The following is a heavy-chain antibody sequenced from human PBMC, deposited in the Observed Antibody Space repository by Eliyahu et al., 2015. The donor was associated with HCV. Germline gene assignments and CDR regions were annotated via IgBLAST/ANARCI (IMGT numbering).Heavy chain of an antibody. Sequence: EVQLLESGGGLIQPGGSLXLSCAXSGLXFNXXAMTWVRQAPGKGLEWIAFVXSGGTSTYYADSVKGRFTISRDNSKNTLYLVMDSLRAEDTAVYYCASLLRPSVQGYFDNWGRGTLVTVSS. D-gene: IGHD2-15*01. J-gene: IGHJ2*01. CDR1: GLXFNXXA. CDR2: VXSGGTST. CDR3: ASLLRPSVQGYFDN. V-gene: IGHV3-23*03.